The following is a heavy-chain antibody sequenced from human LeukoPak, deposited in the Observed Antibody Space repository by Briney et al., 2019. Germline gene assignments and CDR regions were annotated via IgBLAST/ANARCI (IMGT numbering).Heavy chain of an antibody. Sequence: GGSLRLSCAASGFTFSSYGMHWVRQAPGRGLEWVSYIRNDGSNKYYADPVKGRFSISRDNSEKPLYLQMNSLRPEDTAVYYCAKRAGSAWSAGAWGQGTLVIVSS. CDR3: AKRAGSAWSAGA. CDR2: IRNDGSNK. CDR1: GFTFSSYG. V-gene: IGHV3-30*02. D-gene: IGHD3-10*01. J-gene: IGHJ5*02.